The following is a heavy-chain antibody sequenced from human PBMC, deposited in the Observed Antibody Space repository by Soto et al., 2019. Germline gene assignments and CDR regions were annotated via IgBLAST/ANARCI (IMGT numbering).Heavy chain of an antibody. CDR2: ISTYNSNT. V-gene: IGHV1-18*01. Sequence: QVQLVQSGAEVKKPGASVKVSCKASGYTFITYGVSWVRQAPGQGLDWLGWISTYNSNTRYAERLQDRVTMTSDTTTNTAYMELRNLRSDDTAVYYCARGPTDYYDNSANYFYEYWGQGTRVSVSS. CDR1: GYTFITYG. D-gene: IGHD3-22*01. CDR3: ARGPTDYYDNSANYFYEY. J-gene: IGHJ4*02.